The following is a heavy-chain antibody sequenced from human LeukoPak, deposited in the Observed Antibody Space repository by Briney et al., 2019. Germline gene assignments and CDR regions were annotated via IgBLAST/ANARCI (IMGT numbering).Heavy chain of an antibody. CDR3: ARDLYLRFLEWSDAFDI. CDR2: IYTSGST. D-gene: IGHD3-3*01. J-gene: IGHJ3*02. CDR1: GGSISSGSYY. V-gene: IGHV4-61*02. Sequence: SETLSLTCTVSGGSISSGSYYWRWIRQPAGKGLEWIGRIYTSGSTNYNPSLKSRVTISVDTSKNQFSLKLSSVTAADTAVYYCARDLYLRFLEWSDAFDIWGQGTMVTVSS.